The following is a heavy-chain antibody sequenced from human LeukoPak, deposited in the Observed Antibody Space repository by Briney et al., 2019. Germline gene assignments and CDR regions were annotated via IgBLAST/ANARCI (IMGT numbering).Heavy chain of an antibody. CDR3: ARSHSSSWYWNFDY. V-gene: IGHV1-2*02. J-gene: IGHJ4*02. D-gene: IGHD6-13*01. CDR1: GDTFTGYY. Sequence: ASVKVSCKASGDTFTGYYMHWVRQAPGQGLEWMGWINPNSGGTNYAQKFQGRVTMTRDTSISTAYMELSRLRSDDTAVYYCARSHSSSWYWNFDYWGQGTLVTVSS. CDR2: INPNSGGT.